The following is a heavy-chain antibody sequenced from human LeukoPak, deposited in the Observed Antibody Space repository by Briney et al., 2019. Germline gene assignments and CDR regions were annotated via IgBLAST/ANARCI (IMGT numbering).Heavy chain of an antibody. CDR3: ARERPRGAIFGVVIIMAFDI. CDR2: IYHSGST. D-gene: IGHD3-3*01. V-gene: IGHV4-30-2*01. Sequence: SQTLSLTCAVSGGSISSGGYSWSWIRQPPGKGLEWIGYIYHSGSTNYNPSLKSRVTMSVDTSKNQFSLKLSSVTAADTAVYYCARERPRGAIFGVVIIMAFDIWGQGTMVTVSS. J-gene: IGHJ3*02. CDR1: GGSISSGGYS.